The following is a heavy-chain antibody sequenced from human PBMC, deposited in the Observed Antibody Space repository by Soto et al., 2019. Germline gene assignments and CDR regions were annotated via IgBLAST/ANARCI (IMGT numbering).Heavy chain of an antibody. CDR1: GYMFISYG. CDR3: VSDLDGSGSYYTDY. Sequence: QVQLVQSGAAVKKPGASVKVSCKASGYMFISYGINWVRQAPGQGLEWMGWIRPYNGDTKYAQNLQGRVTMTTDTSTSTADMEMRSLRSDDTAVYYCVSDLDGSGSYYTDYWGPGTLVTVSS. D-gene: IGHD3-10*01. CDR2: IRPYNGDT. V-gene: IGHV1-18*01. J-gene: IGHJ4*02.